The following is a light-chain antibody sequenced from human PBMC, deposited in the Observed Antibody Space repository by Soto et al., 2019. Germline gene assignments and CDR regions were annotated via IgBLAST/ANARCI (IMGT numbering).Light chain of an antibody. CDR3: QQANNFPIT. CDR1: QGMSRW. J-gene: IGKJ5*01. CDR2: AAT. V-gene: IGKV1D-12*01. Sequence: SQGMSRWLAWYQQRPGKAPKLLINAATTLQSGVPSRFSGSGSGTDFTLTISGLEPEDFATYYCQQANNFPITFGQGTRLEI.